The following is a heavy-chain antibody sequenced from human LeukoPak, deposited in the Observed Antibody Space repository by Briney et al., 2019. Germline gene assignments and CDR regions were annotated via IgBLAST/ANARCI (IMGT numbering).Heavy chain of an antibody. CDR2: ISYDGSNK. V-gene: IGHV3-30-3*01. D-gene: IGHD2-21*02. CDR1: GFTFSSYA. Sequence: GGSLRLSCAASGFTFSSYAMHWVRQAPGKGLEWVAVISYDGSNKYYADSVKGRFTISRDNSKNTLYLQMNSLRAEDTAVYYCAKDPTSSVTATTSDYWGQGTLATVSS. CDR3: AKDPTSSVTATTSDY. J-gene: IGHJ4*02.